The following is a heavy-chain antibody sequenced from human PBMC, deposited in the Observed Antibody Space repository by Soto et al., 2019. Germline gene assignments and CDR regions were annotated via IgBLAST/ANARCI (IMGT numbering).Heavy chain of an antibody. CDR3: ARDGFCTSTTCRVGNWFDP. D-gene: IGHD2-2*01. V-gene: IGHV4-34*01. Sequence: QVQLQQWGAGLLKPSETLSLTCVVYGGSFSGYYWSWIRQSPGKGLEWIGGINHRGSTNYNPSLESRFTISVDTSKTQVSLKLPPVTAADTAIYYCARDGFCTSTTCRVGNWFDPWGQGTLVTVSS. J-gene: IGHJ5*02. CDR2: INHRGST. CDR1: GGSFSGYY.